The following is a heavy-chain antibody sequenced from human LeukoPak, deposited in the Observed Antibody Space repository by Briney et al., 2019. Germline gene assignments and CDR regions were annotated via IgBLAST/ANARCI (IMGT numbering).Heavy chain of an antibody. D-gene: IGHD2-15*01. CDR1: GGTFSSHA. V-gene: IGHV1-69*13. Sequence: SVKVSCKASGGTFSSHAISWVRQAPGQGLEWMGGIIPIFGTANYAQKFQGRVTITADESTSTAYMELSSLRSEDTAVYYCALPPRGYCSGGSCYSMGMDVWGQGTTVAVSS. CDR3: ALPPRGYCSGGSCYSMGMDV. CDR2: IIPIFGTA. J-gene: IGHJ6*02.